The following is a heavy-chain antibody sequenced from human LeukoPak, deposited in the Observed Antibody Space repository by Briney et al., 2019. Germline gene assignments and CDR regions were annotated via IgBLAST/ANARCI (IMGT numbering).Heavy chain of an antibody. CDR1: GGSISSSSYY. J-gene: IGHJ6*03. CDR2: IYYSGST. Sequence: SETLSLTCTVSGGSISSSSYYWGWIRQPPGKGLEWIGSIYYSGSTYYNPSLKSRVTISVDTSKNQFSLKLSSVTAADTAVYYCARGKVTMVRGARGRRYYMDVWGKGTTVTVSS. V-gene: IGHV4-39*07. D-gene: IGHD3-10*01. CDR3: ARGKVTMVRGARGRRYYMDV.